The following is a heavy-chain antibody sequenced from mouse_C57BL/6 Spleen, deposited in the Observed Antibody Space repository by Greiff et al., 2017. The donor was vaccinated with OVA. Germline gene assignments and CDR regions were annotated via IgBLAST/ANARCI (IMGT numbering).Heavy chain of an antibody. J-gene: IGHJ4*01. CDR3: ANYGSSLDYAMDY. Sequence: VQLQQPGAELVKPGASVKMSCKASGYTFTSYWITWVKQRPGQGLEWIGDIYPGSGSTNYNEKFKSKATLTVDTSSSTAYMQLSSLTSEDSAVYYCANYGSSLDYAMDYWGQGTSVTVSS. V-gene: IGHV1-55*01. CDR1: GYTFTSYW. D-gene: IGHD1-1*01. CDR2: IYPGSGST.